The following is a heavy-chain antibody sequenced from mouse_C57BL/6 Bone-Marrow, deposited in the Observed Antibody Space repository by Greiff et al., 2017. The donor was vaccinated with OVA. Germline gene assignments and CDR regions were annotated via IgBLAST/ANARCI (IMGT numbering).Heavy chain of an antibody. Sequence: EVMLVESGGGLVQSWRSLRLSCATSGFTFSDFYMEWVRQAPGKGLEWIAASRNKANDYTTEYSASVKGRFIVSRDTSQSILYLQMNALRAEDTAIYYCARDHITTAPTGDYWGQGTTLTVSS. V-gene: IGHV7-1*01. CDR3: ARDHITTAPTGDY. CDR1: GFTFSDFY. CDR2: SRNKANDYTT. D-gene: IGHD1-1*01. J-gene: IGHJ2*01.